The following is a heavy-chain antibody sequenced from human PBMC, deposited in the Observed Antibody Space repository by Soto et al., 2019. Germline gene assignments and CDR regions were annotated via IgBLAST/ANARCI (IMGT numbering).Heavy chain of an antibody. V-gene: IGHV4-4*07. CDR3: ARESRSALGTVEH. CDR2: IYASGNT. D-gene: IGHD6-13*01. Sequence: QVQLQESGPGLVKPSETLSLTCTVSGASISDYYWSWIRQPAGKGLECIGRIYASGNTNYNPSLKSRVTMSVDTSKNQFSLTLNSVTAADMAVYYCARESRSALGTVEHWGRGTLVTVSS. CDR1: GASISDYY. J-gene: IGHJ4*02.